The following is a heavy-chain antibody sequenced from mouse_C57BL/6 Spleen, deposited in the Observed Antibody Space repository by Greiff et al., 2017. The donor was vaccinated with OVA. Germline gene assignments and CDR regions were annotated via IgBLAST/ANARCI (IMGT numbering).Heavy chain of an antibody. Sequence: QVQLQQPGAELVMPGASVKLSCKASGYTFTSYWMHWVKQRPGQGLEWIGEIDPSDSYTNYNQKFKGKSTLTVDKSSSTAYMQLSSLTSEDSAVYYCASQDYYGWYWGQGTTLTVSS. J-gene: IGHJ2*01. D-gene: IGHD1-1*01. CDR1: GYTFTSYW. CDR3: ASQDYYGWY. CDR2: IDPSDSYT. V-gene: IGHV1-69*01.